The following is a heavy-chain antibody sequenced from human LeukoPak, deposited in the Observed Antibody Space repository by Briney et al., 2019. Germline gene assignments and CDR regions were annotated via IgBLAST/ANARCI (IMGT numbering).Heavy chain of an antibody. CDR3: AMRNGSGSLYFDN. CDR1: GYTFTSYD. V-gene: IGHV1-8*01. CDR2: MNPNSGNT. Sequence: AASVTVSCKASGYTFTSYDINWVRQAPGQGLEWMGWMNPNSGNTGYAQKFQGRVTITRNTSISTAYMELSSLRSEDTAVYYCAMRNGSGSLYFDNWGQGTLVTVSS. D-gene: IGHD3-10*01. J-gene: IGHJ4*02.